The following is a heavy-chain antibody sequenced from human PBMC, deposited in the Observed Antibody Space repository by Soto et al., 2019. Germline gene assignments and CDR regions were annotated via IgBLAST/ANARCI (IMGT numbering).Heavy chain of an antibody. CDR1: GFTVSSNY. CDR3: ARDRGWGGFDY. V-gene: IGHV3-53*02. CDR2: IFGGGST. D-gene: IGHD3-16*01. J-gene: IGHJ4*02. Sequence: EVQLVETGGGLIQPGGSLRLSCAASGFTVSSNYMSWVRQAPGKGLEWVSVIFGGGSTYHADSVKGRFTISRDNSKNTLYLQMNSLRAEDTAVYYCARDRGWGGFDYWGQGTLVTVSS.